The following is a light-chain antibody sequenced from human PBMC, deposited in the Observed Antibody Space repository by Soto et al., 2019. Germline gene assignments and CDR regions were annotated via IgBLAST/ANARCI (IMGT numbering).Light chain of an antibody. CDR1: QSISSW. J-gene: IGKJ1*01. V-gene: IGKV1-5*01. CDR2: DAS. CDR3: QQYNSYPWT. Sequence: DIQMTQSPSPPSASVREKETNTCRASQSISSWLAWYQQKPGKAPKLLIYDASSLESGVPSRFSGSGSGTEFTLTISSLQPDDFATYYCQQYNSYPWTFGQGTKV.